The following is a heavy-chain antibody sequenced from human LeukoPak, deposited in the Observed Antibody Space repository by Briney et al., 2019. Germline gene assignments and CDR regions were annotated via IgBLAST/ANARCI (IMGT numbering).Heavy chain of an antibody. CDR2: INPDSGFT. Sequence: ASVKVSCKASGYKFTDDYIHWVRHAPGQGLEFMGWINPDSGFTNYAQKFKGRVTMTKDTSISTAYLEVRSLTSDDTAVYYCAPTAEAYTSWWKVWGQGTLVTVSS. CDR1: GYKFTDDY. D-gene: IGHD3-16*01. J-gene: IGHJ4*02. CDR3: APTAEAYTSWWKV. V-gene: IGHV1-2*02.